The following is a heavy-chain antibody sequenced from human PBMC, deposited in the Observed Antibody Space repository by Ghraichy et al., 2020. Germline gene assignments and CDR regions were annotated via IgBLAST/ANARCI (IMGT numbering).Heavy chain of an antibody. Sequence: GESLNISCAASGFTFNTYAMHWLRQTPGKGLDWVAVISYDGSIQYYADPVRGRFTISRDNAKSTLYLQMNSLRAEDTAVYYCVRGMLPYCGGDCSTLADFDYWGQGTLVTVSS. D-gene: IGHD2-21*01. CDR2: ISYDGSIQ. CDR1: GFTFNTYA. CDR3: VRGMLPYCGGDCSTLADFDY. J-gene: IGHJ4*02. V-gene: IGHV3-30-3*01.